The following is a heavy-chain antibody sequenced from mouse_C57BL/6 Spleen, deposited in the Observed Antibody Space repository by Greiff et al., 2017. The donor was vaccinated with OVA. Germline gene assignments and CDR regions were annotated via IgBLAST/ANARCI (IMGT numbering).Heavy chain of an antibody. CDR3: ARVSYYYGSSLFFDY. J-gene: IGHJ2*01. Sequence: QVTLKVSGPGILQPSQTLSLTCSFSGFSLSTFGMGVGWIRQPSGKGLDWLAHIWWDDAKYYNPALKSRPSISKDTSKNQAFLTNAEVDTADTATYYCARVSYYYGSSLFFDYWGQGTTLTVSS. V-gene: IGHV8-8*01. CDR2: IWWDDAK. CDR1: GFSLSTFGMG. D-gene: IGHD1-1*01.